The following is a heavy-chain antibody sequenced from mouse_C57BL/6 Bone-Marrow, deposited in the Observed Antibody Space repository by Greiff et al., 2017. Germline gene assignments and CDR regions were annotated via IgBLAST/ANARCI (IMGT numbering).Heavy chain of an antibody. CDR3: ASNSSGYSIDY. D-gene: IGHD3-2*02. CDR2: IYPGSGST. CDR1: GYTFPSYW. V-gene: IGHV1-55*01. Sequence: QVQLKQSGAELARPGASVKLSCKASGYTFPSYWITWVKQRPGQGLEWIGDIYPGSGSTNYNEKFKSKATLTVDTSSSTAYMQLSSLTSEDSAVYYCASNSSGYSIDYWGQGTSVTVSS. J-gene: IGHJ4*01.